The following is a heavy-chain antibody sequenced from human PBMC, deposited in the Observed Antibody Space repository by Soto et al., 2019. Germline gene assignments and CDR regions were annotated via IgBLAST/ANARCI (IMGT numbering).Heavy chain of an antibody. D-gene: IGHD3-22*01. CDR3: ARVYYDSRGPTKYRAFDF. CDR2: ITGGGDST. CDR1: GFTFSSFA. V-gene: IGHV3-23*01. J-gene: IGHJ3*01. Sequence: EVQLLESGGGLVQPGGSLRLSCAASGFTFSSFAMTWVRQAPGKGLEWLSVITGGGDSTFYADSVKGRFTISRDNAKNSLYLQMNSLRAEDTAVYYCARVYYDSRGPTKYRAFDFWGQGTMVTVSS.